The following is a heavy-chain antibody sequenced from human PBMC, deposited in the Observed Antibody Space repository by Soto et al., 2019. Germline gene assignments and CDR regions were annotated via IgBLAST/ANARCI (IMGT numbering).Heavy chain of an antibody. D-gene: IGHD6-19*01. J-gene: IGHJ4*02. CDR1: GDTFNSYA. CDR2: IILMFGSA. CDR3: AKFAGGSGYFDY. V-gene: IGHV1-69*13. Sequence: ASVKVSCKASGDTFNSYALSWVRQAPGQGLEWIGGIILMFGSANYAQKFQGRVKITADESTTTVYMELSSLRSDDTAMYYCAKFAGGSGYFDYWGQGSLVTVSS.